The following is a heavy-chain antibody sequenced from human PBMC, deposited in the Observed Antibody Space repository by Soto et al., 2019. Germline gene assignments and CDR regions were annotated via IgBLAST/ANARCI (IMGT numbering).Heavy chain of an antibody. CDR3: ARDPAAVIDYYYGMDV. V-gene: IGHV3-11*01. CDR1: GFTFSDYY. J-gene: IGHJ6*02. Sequence: GGSLRLSCAASGFTFSDYYMSWIRQAPGKGLEWVSYISSSGSTIYYADSVKGRFTISRDNAKNSLNLQMNSLRAEDTAVYYCARDPAAVIDYYYGMDVWGQGTTVTVSS. CDR2: ISSSGSTI. D-gene: IGHD6-13*01.